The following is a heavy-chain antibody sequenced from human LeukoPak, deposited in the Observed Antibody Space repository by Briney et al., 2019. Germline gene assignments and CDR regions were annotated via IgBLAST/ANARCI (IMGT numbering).Heavy chain of an antibody. V-gene: IGHV4-38-2*02. D-gene: IGHD3-22*01. Sequence: PSETLSLTCTVSGSSISSGYYWGWIRQPPGKGLEWIGNMHHSGNTYYSPSLRSRVTISIDTSKNQFSLKLSSVTAADTAVYYCARTPYYYDSSGYYSFYFDYWGQGTLVTVSS. CDR1: GSSISSGYY. CDR2: MHHSGNT. CDR3: ARTPYYYDSSGYYSFYFDY. J-gene: IGHJ4*02.